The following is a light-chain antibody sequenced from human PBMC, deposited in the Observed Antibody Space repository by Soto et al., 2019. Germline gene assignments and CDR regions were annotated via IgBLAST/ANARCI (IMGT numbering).Light chain of an antibody. Sequence: SYELTQPPSVSVSPGQTASITCSGDTLGGKYASWYQQKPGQSPILVIYQDTKRPSGIPERFSGSNSGNTATLTISGTQAMDEADYYRQAWDSSVVFGGGTKLTVL. CDR2: QDT. CDR3: QAWDSSVV. CDR1: TLGGKY. J-gene: IGLJ2*01. V-gene: IGLV3-1*01.